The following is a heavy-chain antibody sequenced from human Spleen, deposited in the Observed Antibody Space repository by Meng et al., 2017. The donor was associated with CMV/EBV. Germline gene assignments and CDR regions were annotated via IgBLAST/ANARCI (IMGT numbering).Heavy chain of an antibody. CDR2: INPNSGGT. J-gene: IGHJ5*02. Sequence: YTFTGYYMHWVRQAPGQGLEWMGWINPNSGGTNYAQKFQGRVTMTRDTSISTAYMELSRLRSDDTAVYYCARDTGYSSSWTSQFDPWGQETLVTVSS. D-gene: IGHD6-13*01. CDR3: ARDTGYSSSWTSQFDP. V-gene: IGHV1-2*02. CDR1: YTFTGYY.